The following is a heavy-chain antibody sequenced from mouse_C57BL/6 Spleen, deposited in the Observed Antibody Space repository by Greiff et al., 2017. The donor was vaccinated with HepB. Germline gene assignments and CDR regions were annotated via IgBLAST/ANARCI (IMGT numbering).Heavy chain of an antibody. D-gene: IGHD1-1*01. CDR2: ISYDGSN. CDR1: GYSITSGYY. Sequence: EVQLQESGPGLVKPSQSLSLTCSVTGYSITSGYYWNWIRQFPGNKLEWMGYISYDGSNNYNPSLKNRISITRDTSKNQFFLKLNSVTTEDTATYYCARGGYGSSFFDYWGQGTTLTVSS. CDR3: ARGGYGSSFFDY. J-gene: IGHJ2*01. V-gene: IGHV3-6*01.